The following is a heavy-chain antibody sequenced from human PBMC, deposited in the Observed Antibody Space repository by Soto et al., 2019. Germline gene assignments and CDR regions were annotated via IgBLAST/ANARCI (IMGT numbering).Heavy chain of an antibody. CDR2: ISAYNGNT. Sequence: ASVKVSCKASGYTFTSYGISWVRQAPGQGLEWMGWISAYNGNTNYAQKLQGRVTMTTDTSTSTAYMELRSLRSDDTAVYYCARNMYSSSSSGFDPWGQGTLVTAPQ. V-gene: IGHV1-18*01. CDR1: GYTFTSYG. D-gene: IGHD6-6*01. CDR3: ARNMYSSSSSGFDP. J-gene: IGHJ5*02.